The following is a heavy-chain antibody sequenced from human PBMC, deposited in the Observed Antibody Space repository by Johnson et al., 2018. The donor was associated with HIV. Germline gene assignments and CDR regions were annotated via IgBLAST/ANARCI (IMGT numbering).Heavy chain of an antibody. CDR2: IKQDGSEK. CDR3: ARGRSGILILDDAFDI. Sequence: VQLVESGGGLVQPGGSLRLSCAASGFTFNTYWMTWVRQAPGKGLEWVANIKQDGSEKYYVDSVKGRFTISRDNAKNSLYLQMNSLRAEDTAVYFCARGRSGILILDDAFDIWGQGTMVTVSS. D-gene: IGHD1-14*01. J-gene: IGHJ3*02. V-gene: IGHV3-7*01. CDR1: GFTFNTYW.